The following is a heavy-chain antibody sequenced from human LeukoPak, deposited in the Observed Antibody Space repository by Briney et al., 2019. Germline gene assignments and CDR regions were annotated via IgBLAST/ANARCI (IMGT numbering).Heavy chain of an antibody. CDR1: GFTFSNYW. D-gene: IGHD2-21*01. J-gene: IGHJ4*02. Sequence: GGSLRLSCAASGFTFSNYWMHWVRQVPGKGLVWVSRIDERGRNAMYADSVKGRFSISRDNAKNTVNLQMNSLRAEDTGVYYCIRDEALWRLDYWGQGTLVTVSS. CDR2: IDERGRNA. CDR3: IRDEALWRLDY. V-gene: IGHV3-74*03.